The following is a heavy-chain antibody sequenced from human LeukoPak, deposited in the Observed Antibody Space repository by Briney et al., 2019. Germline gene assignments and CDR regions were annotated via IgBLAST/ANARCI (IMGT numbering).Heavy chain of an antibody. J-gene: IGHJ4*02. CDR3: AKVAKYYYGPETYFFFEH. Sequence: SETLSLTCTVSDTSINTYNWSWIWLRAPKGQGWIWHRYATGTTNYNPSLKSRVTMSIDTSKNQFSLNLRSVTAADTAVYYCAKVAKYYYGPETYFFFEHWGQGTLVTVSS. CDR2: RYATGTT. V-gene: IGHV4-4*07. D-gene: IGHD3-10*01. CDR1: DTSINTYN.